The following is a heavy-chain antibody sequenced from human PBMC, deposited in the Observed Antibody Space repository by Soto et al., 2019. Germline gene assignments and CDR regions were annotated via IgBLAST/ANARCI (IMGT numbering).Heavy chain of an antibody. J-gene: IGHJ4*02. D-gene: IGHD3-3*01. Sequence: GGSLRLSCAASGFTFSSYAMSWVRQAPGKGLEWVSAISSSGGSTYYADSVKGRFTISRDNSKNTLYLQMNSLRAEDTAVYYCAKDRTPITIFGVVRLDYWGQGTLVTVSS. CDR3: AKDRTPITIFGVVRLDY. CDR1: GFTFSSYA. CDR2: ISSSGGST. V-gene: IGHV3-23*01.